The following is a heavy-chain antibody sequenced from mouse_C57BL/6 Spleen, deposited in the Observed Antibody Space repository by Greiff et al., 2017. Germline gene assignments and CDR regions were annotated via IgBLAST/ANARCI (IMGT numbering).Heavy chain of an antibody. CDR3: ARARVITTVVRYFDV. Sequence: EVHLVESGGGLVKPGGSLKLSCAASGFTFSSYTMSWVRQTPETRLEWVATISGGGGNTYYPASVQGRSTISRAHAKTALYLQRSGLRSEDTAWYYGARARVITTVVRYFDVWGTGTTVTVSS. J-gene: IGHJ1*03. CDR1: GFTFSSYT. CDR2: ISGGGGNT. D-gene: IGHD1-1*01. V-gene: IGHV5-9*01.